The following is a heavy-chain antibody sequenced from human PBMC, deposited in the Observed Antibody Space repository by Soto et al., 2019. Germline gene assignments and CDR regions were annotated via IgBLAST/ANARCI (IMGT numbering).Heavy chain of an antibody. D-gene: IGHD6-13*01. V-gene: IGHV4-31*03. Sequence: PSETLSLTRTVFGGSISISGYYGSLIRQHRGKGLEWIGYIYYSGSTYYNPSLKSRVTISVDTSKNQFSLKLSSVTAADTAVYYCARVFSDSSRSFDLSGPGTLVTVSS. CDR1: GGSISISGYY. CDR2: IYYSGST. J-gene: IGHJ2*01. CDR3: ARVFSDSSRSFDL.